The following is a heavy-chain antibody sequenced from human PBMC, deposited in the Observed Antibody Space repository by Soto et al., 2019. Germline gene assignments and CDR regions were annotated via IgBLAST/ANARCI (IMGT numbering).Heavy chain of an antibody. Sequence: TLSLTCTVSGGSINPYYWGWIRQPPGKGLEWIGNIYYSGTTNYHPSLKSRVTITLDTSKNQFSLKLSSVTAADTAVYYCARLGGYYQAFDSWGQGTLVTVSS. V-gene: IGHV4-59*08. D-gene: IGHD3-22*01. CDR1: GGSINPYY. CDR2: IYYSGTT. J-gene: IGHJ4*02. CDR3: ARLGGYYQAFDS.